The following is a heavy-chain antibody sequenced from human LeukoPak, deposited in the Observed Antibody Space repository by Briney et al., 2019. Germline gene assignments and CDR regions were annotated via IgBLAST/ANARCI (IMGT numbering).Heavy chain of an antibody. CDR3: ARAVVRRNWFDP. CDR2: INHSGST. J-gene: IGHJ5*02. CDR1: GGSFSGYY. D-gene: IGHD3-10*01. V-gene: IGHV4-34*01. Sequence: TSETLSLTCAVYGGSFSGYYWSWIRRPPGKGLEWIGEINHSGSTNYNPSLKSRVTISVDTSKNQFSLKLSSVTAADTAVYYCARAVVRRNWFDPWGQGTLVTVSS.